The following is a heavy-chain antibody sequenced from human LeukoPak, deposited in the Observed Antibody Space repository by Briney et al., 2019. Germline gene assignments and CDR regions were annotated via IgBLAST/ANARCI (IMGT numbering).Heavy chain of an antibody. CDR1: GGSISSYY. Sequence: PSETLSLTCTVSGGSISSYYWSWIRQPPGKGLEWIGYIYYSGSTNYNPSLKSRVTISVDTSKNQLSLKLSSVTAADTAVYYCARWLAARYFDLWGRGTLVTVSS. CDR3: ARWLAARYFDL. V-gene: IGHV4-59*01. D-gene: IGHD6-6*01. CDR2: IYYSGST. J-gene: IGHJ2*01.